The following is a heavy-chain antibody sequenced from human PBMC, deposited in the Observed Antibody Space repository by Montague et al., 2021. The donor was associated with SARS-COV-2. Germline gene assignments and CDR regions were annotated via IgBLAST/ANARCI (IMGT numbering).Heavy chain of an antibody. J-gene: IGHJ6*02. D-gene: IGHD3-16*01. V-gene: IGHV3-9*01. CDR1: GFTFGNYA. CDR3: AKDNYLGLYGMDV. Sequence: SLRLSCAASGFTFGNYAMRWVRQAPGKGLEWVSGIKWDSGEIGYADSVKGRFTISRDNAKNSLYLQMNSLRAEDTALYYCAKDNYLGLYGMDVWGQGTTVTVSS. CDR2: IKWDSGEI.